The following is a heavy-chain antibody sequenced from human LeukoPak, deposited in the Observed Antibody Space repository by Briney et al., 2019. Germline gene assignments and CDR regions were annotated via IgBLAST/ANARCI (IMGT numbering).Heavy chain of an antibody. V-gene: IGHV3-48*04. CDR3: AKGPKYFDY. CDR2: TSSGSNTI. CDR1: GFTFSSYG. J-gene: IGHJ4*02. Sequence: GGSLGLSCAASGFTFSSYGMHWVRQAPGKGLEWGSYTSSGSNTIYDADSMKGRFTISRDNAKNSLYLQMNSLRAEDTAVYYCAKGPKYFDYWGQGTLVTVSS.